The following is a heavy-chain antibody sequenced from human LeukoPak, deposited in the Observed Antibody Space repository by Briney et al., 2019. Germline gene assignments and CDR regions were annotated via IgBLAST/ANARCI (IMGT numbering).Heavy chain of an antibody. V-gene: IGHV4-34*01. CDR1: GGSFSGYY. D-gene: IGHD2-2*01. J-gene: IGHJ4*02. CDR3: ARGAGYCHSTSCSSPADY. Sequence: KPSETLSLTCAVYGGSFSGYYWSWIRQPPGKGLEWIGEIDHSGSTNYNPSLKSRVTISVDTSKNQFSLKLSSVTAADTAVYYCARGAGYCHSTSCSSPADYWGQGTLVPVSS. CDR2: IDHSGST.